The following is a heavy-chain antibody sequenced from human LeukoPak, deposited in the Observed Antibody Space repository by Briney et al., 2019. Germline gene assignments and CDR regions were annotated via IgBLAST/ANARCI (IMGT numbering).Heavy chain of an antibody. V-gene: IGHV3-7*01. J-gene: IGHJ4*02. Sequence: GGSLRLPCAASGLTFSNYWMSWVRQAPGKGLEWVANIKEDRNEKYYVDSVKGRFTISRDNAKKLLYLQMNSLRAEDTAVYYCARDRSRFYYWGQGTLVTVSS. CDR2: IKEDRNEK. CDR1: GLTFSNYW. CDR3: ARDRSRFYY. D-gene: IGHD2-2*01.